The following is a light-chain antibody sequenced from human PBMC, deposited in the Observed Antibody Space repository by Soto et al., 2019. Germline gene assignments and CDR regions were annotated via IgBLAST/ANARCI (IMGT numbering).Light chain of an antibody. Sequence: QSVLTQPPSASRTPGQSVTISCSGSSSNIGSNYVYWYQQLPGTAPKLLIYRNNQRPSGVPDRFSGSKSGTSASLAISGLRSEDEADYYCAAWDDSLSGRVFGTGTKVTVL. CDR2: RNN. CDR1: SSNIGSNY. J-gene: IGLJ1*01. V-gene: IGLV1-47*01. CDR3: AAWDDSLSGRV.